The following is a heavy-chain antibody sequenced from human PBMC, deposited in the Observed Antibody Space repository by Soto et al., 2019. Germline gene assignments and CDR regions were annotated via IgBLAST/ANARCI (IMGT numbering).Heavy chain of an antibody. J-gene: IGHJ6*02. CDR3: ARAGNIVVVPAAIYYGMDV. CDR2: IIPIFGTA. Sequence: QVQLVQSGAEVKKPGSSVKVSCKASGGTFSSYAISWVRQAPGQGLEWMGGIIPIFGTANYAQKFQGRVTITADESTSTAYMELSSLRSEDTAVYYCARAGNIVVVPAAIYYGMDVWGQGTTVTVFS. CDR1: GGTFSSYA. D-gene: IGHD2-2*02. V-gene: IGHV1-69*01.